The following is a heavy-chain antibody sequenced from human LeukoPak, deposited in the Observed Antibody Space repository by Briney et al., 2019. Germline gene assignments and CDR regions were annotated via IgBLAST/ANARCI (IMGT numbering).Heavy chain of an antibody. CDR3: ASWRGNVDSWSGPFDY. Sequence: ASVKVSCKASGGNFRTYAMTWVRQAPGQGLEWMGGINPTSGATKYAQKFEGRVTMTRDTAISTAYMELSRLTSDDTAVYYCASWRGNVDSWSGPFDYWGQGSLVTVSS. D-gene: IGHD3-3*01. V-gene: IGHV1-2*02. CDR2: INPTSGAT. CDR1: GGNFRTYA. J-gene: IGHJ4*02.